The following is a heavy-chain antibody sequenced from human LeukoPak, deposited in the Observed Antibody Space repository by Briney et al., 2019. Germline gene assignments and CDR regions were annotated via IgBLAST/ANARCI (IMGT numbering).Heavy chain of an antibody. Sequence: ASVKVSCKASGYTFTGYYMHWVRQAPGQRLEWMGWINPNSGGTNYAQKFQGRVTMTRDTSISTAYMEVSRLRSDDTAVYYCARGEVGAMGIHDYWGQGTLVTVSS. V-gene: IGHV1-2*02. CDR3: ARGEVGAMGIHDY. D-gene: IGHD1-26*01. CDR1: GYTFTGYY. J-gene: IGHJ4*02. CDR2: INPNSGGT.